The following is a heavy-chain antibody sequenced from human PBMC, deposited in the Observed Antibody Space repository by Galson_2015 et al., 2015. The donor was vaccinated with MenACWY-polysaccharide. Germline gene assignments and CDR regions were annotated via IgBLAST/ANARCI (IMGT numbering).Heavy chain of an antibody. CDR1: GYSFNTNE. CDR2: VYPADSKI. V-gene: IGHV5-51*03. J-gene: IGHJ3*01. D-gene: IGHD3-16*01. Sequence: QSGAEVKKPGESLTISCKASGYSFNTNEIGWVRQLPGKGLEWMGIVYPADSKIRYSPSFEGQVTISVDKSISTVYLQWSSLKASDTAMYYCARNGGGLGVWGQGTMVTVPS. CDR3: ARNGGGLGV.